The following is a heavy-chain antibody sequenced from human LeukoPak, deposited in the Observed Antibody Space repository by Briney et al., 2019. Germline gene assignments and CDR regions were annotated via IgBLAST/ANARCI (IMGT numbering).Heavy chain of an antibody. CDR2: IYDSGST. V-gene: IGHV4-59*08. D-gene: IGHD5-18*01. CDR3: ARHSSGYSYDY. CDR1: GGSFSSYY. J-gene: IGHJ4*02. Sequence: SETLSLTCAVYGGSFSSYYWSWIRQPPGKGLEWIGYIYDSGSTNYDPSLKSRLTISVDTSKNQFSLKLRSVTAADTAVYYCARHSSGYSYDYWGQGTLVTVSS.